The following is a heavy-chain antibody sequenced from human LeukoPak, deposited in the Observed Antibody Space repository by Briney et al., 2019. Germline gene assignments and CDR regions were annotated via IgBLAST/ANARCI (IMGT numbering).Heavy chain of an antibody. D-gene: IGHD5-18*01. CDR1: GYTFTSYG. CDR2: ISAYNGNT. J-gene: IGHJ3*02. V-gene: IGHV1-18*01. Sequence: GASVKVSCKASGYTFTSYGISWVRQAPGQGLEWMGWISAYNGNTNYAQKLQGRVTMTTDTSTSTAYMELRSLRSDDTAVYYCARLLVRYSYGQGDAFDIWGQGTMVTVSS. CDR3: ARLLVRYSYGQGDAFDI.